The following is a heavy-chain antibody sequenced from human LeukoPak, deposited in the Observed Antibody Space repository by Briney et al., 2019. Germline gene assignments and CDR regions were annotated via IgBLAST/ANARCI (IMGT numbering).Heavy chain of an antibody. CDR2: IYHSGST. Sequence: SGTLSLTCTVSGYSISSGYYWGWIRQPPGKGLEWIGSIYHSGSTYYNPSLKSRVTISVDTSKNQFSLKLSSVTAADTAVYYCARDLVSYCSSTSCPANYMDVWGKGTTVTVSS. D-gene: IGHD2-2*01. V-gene: IGHV4-38-2*02. CDR1: GYSISSGYY. CDR3: ARDLVSYCSSTSCPANYMDV. J-gene: IGHJ6*03.